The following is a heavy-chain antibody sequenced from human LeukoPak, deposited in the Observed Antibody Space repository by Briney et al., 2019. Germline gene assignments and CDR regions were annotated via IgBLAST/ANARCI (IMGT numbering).Heavy chain of an antibody. D-gene: IGHD6-6*01. V-gene: IGHV4-31*03. CDR2: IYYSGST. Sequence: SETLSLTCTVSGGSISSGGYYWSWIRQHPGKGLEWIGYIYYSGSTYYSPSLKSRVTISVDTSKNQFSLKLSSVTAADTAVYYCASEYSSSNWFDPWGQGTLVTVSS. CDR1: GGSISSGGYY. CDR3: ASEYSSSNWFDP. J-gene: IGHJ5*02.